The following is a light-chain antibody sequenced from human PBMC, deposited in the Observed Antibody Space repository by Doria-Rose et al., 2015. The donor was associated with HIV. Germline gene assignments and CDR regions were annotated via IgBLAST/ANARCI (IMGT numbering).Light chain of an antibody. Sequence: LSPGERVTLSCRASQSVSSSLAWYQQKPGQAPRLLIYDTSNRATGIPARFSGSGSGTDFTPTISSLEPEDFAVYYCQQRSNWPPLFGPGTK. CDR1: QSVSSS. V-gene: IGKV3-11*01. CDR2: DTS. J-gene: IGKJ3*01. CDR3: QQRSNWPPL.